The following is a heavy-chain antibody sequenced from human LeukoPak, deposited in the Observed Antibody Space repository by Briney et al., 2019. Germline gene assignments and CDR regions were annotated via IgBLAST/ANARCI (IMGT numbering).Heavy chain of an antibody. Sequence: SETLSLTCAVYGGSFSGYYWSWIRQPPGKGLEWIGEIKHSGTTNYNPSLKSRFTISVDTSKNQFSLKLSSVTAADTAVYYCARGLRASSSWYDYWGQGTLVTVSS. CDR3: ARGLRASSSWYDY. V-gene: IGHV4-34*01. J-gene: IGHJ4*02. CDR2: IKHSGTT. CDR1: GGSFSGYY. D-gene: IGHD6-13*01.